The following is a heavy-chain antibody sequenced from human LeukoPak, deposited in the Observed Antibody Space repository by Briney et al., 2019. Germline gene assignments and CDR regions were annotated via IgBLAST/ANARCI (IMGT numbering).Heavy chain of an antibody. CDR1: GVSFSVYH. CDR3: ARAFPPFDDVWGSYRSRGAFDY. Sequence: PSETLSLICAVYGVSFSVYHWSWIRPPPGKGLEWMVEINHSGSTNYNPSLKSRVTISVDTFKTLFSLKLSAVTAADTALYCCARAFPPFDDVWGSYRSRGAFDYWGQGTLDTVSS. D-gene: IGHD3-16*02. V-gene: IGHV4-34*01. CDR2: INHSGST. J-gene: IGHJ4*02.